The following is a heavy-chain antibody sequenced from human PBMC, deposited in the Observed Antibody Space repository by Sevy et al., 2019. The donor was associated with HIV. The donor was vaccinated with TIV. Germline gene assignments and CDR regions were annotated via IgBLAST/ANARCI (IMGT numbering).Heavy chain of an antibody. CDR2: FDTEDGET. Sequence: ASVKVSCKVSGYTLTELSMHWVRQAPGKGLEWMGSFDTEDGETLYAQKFQGRVTMTEDTSTDTAYMELSSLRSEDTAVYYSATNTDHGDSDYWGQGTLVTVSS. V-gene: IGHV1-24*01. D-gene: IGHD4-17*01. J-gene: IGHJ4*02. CDR3: ATNTDHGDSDY. CDR1: GYTLTELS.